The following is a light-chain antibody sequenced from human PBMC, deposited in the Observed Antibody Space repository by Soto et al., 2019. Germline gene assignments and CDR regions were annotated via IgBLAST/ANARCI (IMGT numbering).Light chain of an antibody. J-gene: IGKJ2*01. CDR3: QHYSKWPPYT. CDR1: QSVSSN. CDR2: GAS. V-gene: IGKV3-15*01. Sequence: EIVMTQSPATLSVSPGERATLSCRASQSVSSNLAWYQQKPGQAPRLLIYGASTRATGFPARFSGSGSGTDFTLTISSLQSEDFAVYYCQHYSKWPPYTFGQGTKLEIK.